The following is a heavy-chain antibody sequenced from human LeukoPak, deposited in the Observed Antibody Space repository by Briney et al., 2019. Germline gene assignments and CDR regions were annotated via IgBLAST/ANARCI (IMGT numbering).Heavy chain of an antibody. Sequence: GASVKVSCKASGGTFSSYAISWVRQAPGQGLEWMGGIIPIFGTANYAQKFQGRVTITTDEPTSTAYMELSSLRSEDTAVYCCARSIAVPRVKWPGYYYMDVWGKGTTVTVSS. V-gene: IGHV1-69*05. D-gene: IGHD6-6*01. CDR3: ARSIAVPRVKWPGYYYMDV. J-gene: IGHJ6*03. CDR2: IIPIFGTA. CDR1: GGTFSSYA.